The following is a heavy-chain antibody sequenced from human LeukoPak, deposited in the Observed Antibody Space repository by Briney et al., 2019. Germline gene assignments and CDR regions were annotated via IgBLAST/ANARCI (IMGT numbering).Heavy chain of an antibody. V-gene: IGHV4-39*07. D-gene: IGHD3-10*01. Sequence: SETLSLTCTVSGGSISSSSYYWGWIRQPPGKGLEWIGSIYYSGSTYYNPSLKSRVTKSVDTSKNQFSLKLSSVTAADTAVYYCARVIYGSGSNNWFDPWGQGTLVTVSS. CDR1: GGSISSSSYY. J-gene: IGHJ5*02. CDR2: IYYSGST. CDR3: ARVIYGSGSNNWFDP.